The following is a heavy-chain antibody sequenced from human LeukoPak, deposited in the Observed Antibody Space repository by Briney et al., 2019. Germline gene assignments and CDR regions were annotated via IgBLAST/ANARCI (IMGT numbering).Heavy chain of an antibody. CDR2: ISYSGRI. V-gene: IGHV4-38-2*02. J-gene: IGHJ5*02. CDR1: GYSITSGFS. Sequence: SETLSLTCAVSGYSITSGFSWGWIRQPPGKILEWIATISYSGRIDYNPSLKSRVTISSDSSKNQFSLRLTSLTAADTAMYYCAREGAIPGIDPWGQGTLVTVSS. D-gene: IGHD2-21*01. CDR3: AREGAIPGIDP.